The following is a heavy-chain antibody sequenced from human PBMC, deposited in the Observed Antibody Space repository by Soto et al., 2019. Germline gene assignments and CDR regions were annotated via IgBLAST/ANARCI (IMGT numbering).Heavy chain of an antibody. CDR3: ARARGARYFDY. V-gene: IGHV4-30-4*01. Sequence: PSETLSLTCTVSGGSISSGYYYWSWIRQPPGKGLEWIGYIYYSGSTYYNPSLKSRVTISVDTSKNQFSLKLSSVTAADTAVYYCARARGARYFDYWGQGTLVTVSS. CDR2: IYYSGST. D-gene: IGHD2-15*01. J-gene: IGHJ4*02. CDR1: GGSISSGYYY.